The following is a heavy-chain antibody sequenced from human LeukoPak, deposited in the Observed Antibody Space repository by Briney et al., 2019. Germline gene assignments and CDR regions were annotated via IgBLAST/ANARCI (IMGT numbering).Heavy chain of an antibody. J-gene: IGHJ6*02. Sequence: PGGSLRLSCTASGFSFSNHYMRWIRQAPGKGLEWVANINEDGSNKWHLGSVKGRFTVSRDNARNSLYLQMNSLRVEDTTVYYCATYTHWVAGDVWGQGTTVTVSS. D-gene: IGHD3-16*01. V-gene: IGHV3-7*01. CDR3: ATYTHWVAGDV. CDR2: INEDGSNK. CDR1: GFSFSNHY.